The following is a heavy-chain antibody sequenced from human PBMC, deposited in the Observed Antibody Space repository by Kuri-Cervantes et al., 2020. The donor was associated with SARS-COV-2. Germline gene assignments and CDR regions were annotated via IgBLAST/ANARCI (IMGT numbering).Heavy chain of an antibody. CDR1: GYTFTGYY. J-gene: IGHJ3*02. D-gene: IGHD6-19*01. CDR2: INPNSGGT. CDR3: ARGYSSGLRPYDAFDI. V-gene: IGHV1-2*02. Sequence: ASVKVSCKASGYTFTGYYMHWVRQAPGQGLEWMGWINPNSGGTNYAQKFQGRVTITADESTSTAYMELSSLRSEDTAVYYCARGYSSGLRPYDAFDIWGQGTMVTVSS.